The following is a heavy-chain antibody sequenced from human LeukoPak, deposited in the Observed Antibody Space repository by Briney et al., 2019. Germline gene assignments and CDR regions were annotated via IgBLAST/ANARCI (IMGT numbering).Heavy chain of an antibody. V-gene: IGHV4-31*03. D-gene: IGHD3-22*01. CDR1: GGSISSGGYY. Sequence: SQTLSLTCTVSGGSISSGGYYWSRIRQHPGKGLEWIGYIYYSGSTYYNPSLKSRVTISVDTSKNQFSLKLSSVTAADTAVYYCARAPGYYDSSGSPWFDPWGQGTLVTVSS. CDR3: ARAPGYYDSSGSPWFDP. J-gene: IGHJ5*02. CDR2: IYYSGST.